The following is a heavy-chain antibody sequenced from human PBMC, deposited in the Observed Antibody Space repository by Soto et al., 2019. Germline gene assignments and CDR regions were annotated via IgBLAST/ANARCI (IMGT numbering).Heavy chain of an antibody. Sequence: SETLSLTCNVSNGSISSSGYSWSWIRQHPGQGLEWIGYIYYSGSTYYNPSLKSRVTISVDTSKNQFSLKLGSVTAADTAIYYCAGGSSKSWFDPWGQGTLVTVSS. D-gene: IGHD6-6*01. J-gene: IGHJ5*02. CDR3: AGGSSKSWFDP. CDR2: IYYSGST. V-gene: IGHV4-31*03. CDR1: NGSISSSGYS.